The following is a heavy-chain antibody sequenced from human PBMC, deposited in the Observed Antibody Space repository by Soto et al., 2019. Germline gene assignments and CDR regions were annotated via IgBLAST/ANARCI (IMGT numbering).Heavy chain of an antibody. CDR2: IGTAGDT. J-gene: IGHJ6*02. D-gene: IGHD3-9*01. V-gene: IGHV3-13*04. CDR1: GFTFSSYD. Sequence: EVQLVESGGGLVQPGGSLRLSCAASGFTFSSYDMHWVRQATGKGLEWVSAIGTAGDTYYPGSVKGRFTISRENAKNSLYLQMNSLRAGDTAVYYCARWLRYFDWREGSPYGMDVWGQGTTVTVSS. CDR3: ARWLRYFDWREGSPYGMDV.